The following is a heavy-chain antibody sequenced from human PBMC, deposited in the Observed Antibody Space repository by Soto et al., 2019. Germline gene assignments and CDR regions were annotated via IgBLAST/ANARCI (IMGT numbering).Heavy chain of an antibody. CDR1: GFSLSTSGLA. CDR3: AHRERSGYLNY. J-gene: IGHJ4*02. D-gene: IGHD3-22*01. V-gene: IGHV2-5*02. Sequence: QITLKESGPTLVKPTQTLTLTCTFSGFSLSTSGLAVAWIRQPPGKALECLALIYWDDDKRYSPSLQSRLTITNDTSKTQVVLTSTTTDPVDTATYSCAHRERSGYLNYWGQGTLVTVSS. CDR2: IYWDDDK.